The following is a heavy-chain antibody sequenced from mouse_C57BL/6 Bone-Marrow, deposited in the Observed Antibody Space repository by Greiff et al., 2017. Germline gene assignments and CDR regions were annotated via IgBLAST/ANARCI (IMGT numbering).Heavy chain of an antibody. V-gene: IGHV5-4*03. Sequence: EVMLVESGGGLVKPGGSLKLSCAASGFTFSSYAMSWVSQTPEKRLEWVATISDGGRYTYYPDNVKGRFTISRDNAKNNLYLQISHLKSEDTTLYYCAIYPYSFYYGCNYFDYWGQGTTLTVSS. CDR3: AIYPYSFYYGCNYFDY. J-gene: IGHJ2*01. CDR1: GFTFSSYA. CDR2: ISDGGRYT. D-gene: IGHD1-1*01.